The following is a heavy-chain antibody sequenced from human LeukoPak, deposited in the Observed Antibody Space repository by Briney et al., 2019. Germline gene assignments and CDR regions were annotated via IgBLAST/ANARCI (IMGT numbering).Heavy chain of an antibody. V-gene: IGHV3-48*01. CDR2: ISSSSRTI. CDR1: GFTFSTYS. J-gene: IGHJ4*02. Sequence: PGGSLRLSCAASGFTFSTYSMNWVRQAPGKGLEWVSYISSSSRTIYYSDSVKGRFTVSRDNAKNSLYLQMNSLRAEDTAVYYRARDFVGGATTCLDYWGQGTLVTVSP. CDR3: ARDFVGGATTCLDY. D-gene: IGHD1-26*01.